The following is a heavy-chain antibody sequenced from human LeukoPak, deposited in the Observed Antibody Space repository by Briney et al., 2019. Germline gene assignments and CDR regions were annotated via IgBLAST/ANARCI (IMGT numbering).Heavy chain of an antibody. CDR2: IKSKTDGGTT. CDR1: GFTFSNAW. V-gene: IGHV3-15*01. Sequence: GGSLRLSCAASGFTFSNAWMSWVRQAPGKGLEWVGRIKSKTDGGTTDYAAPVKGRFTISRDHSKNTLYLQMNSLKTEDTAVYYCTTARVYYEILTSWFDPWGQGTLVTVSS. CDR3: TTARVYYEILTSWFDP. D-gene: IGHD3-9*01. J-gene: IGHJ5*02.